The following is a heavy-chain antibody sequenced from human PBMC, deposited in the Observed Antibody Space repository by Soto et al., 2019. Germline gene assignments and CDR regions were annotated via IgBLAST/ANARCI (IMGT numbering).Heavy chain of an antibody. Sequence: GGSLRLSCAASGFSFSDFIMRWVRQAPGKGLEWVASIAERGNSAAYADSVKGRFILTRDNSNNMLSLHMTSLRVEDTAIYYCAKPFMSYSFDFWGLGTLVTVSS. J-gene: IGHJ4*02. CDR2: IAERGNSA. D-gene: IGHD2-21*01. CDR1: GFSFSDFI. CDR3: AKPFMSYSFDF. V-gene: IGHV3-23*01.